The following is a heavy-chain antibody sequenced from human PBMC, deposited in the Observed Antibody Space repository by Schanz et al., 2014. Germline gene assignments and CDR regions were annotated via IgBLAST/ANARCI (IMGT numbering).Heavy chain of an antibody. D-gene: IGHD1-1*01. CDR1: GFAFSVYG. J-gene: IGHJ4*02. Sequence: QVQMVESGGGVVQPGRSLRLSCAASGFAFSVYGMHWVRRAPGKGLEWVAVIWSDGSTKYYADAVKGRFTISGDNSKNTLYLQMNSLRADDTAVYFCARAHGNNWYGKGLDYWGQGTQVTVSS. V-gene: IGHV3-33*01. CDR2: IWSDGSTK. CDR3: ARAHGNNWYGKGLDY.